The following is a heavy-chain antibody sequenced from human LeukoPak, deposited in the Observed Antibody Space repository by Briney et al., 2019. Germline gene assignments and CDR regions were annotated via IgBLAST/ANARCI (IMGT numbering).Heavy chain of an antibody. J-gene: IGHJ4*02. CDR1: GFTFSSYA. CDR3: AKLGVEWRGLFDY. V-gene: IGHV3-23*01. Sequence: GGSLRLSCAASGFTFSSYAMSWVRRAPGKGLEWVSAISGSGGSTYYADSVKGRFTISRDNSKNTLYLQMNSLRAEDTAVYYCAKLGVEWRGLFDYWGQGTLVTVSS. CDR2: ISGSGGST. D-gene: IGHD3-3*01.